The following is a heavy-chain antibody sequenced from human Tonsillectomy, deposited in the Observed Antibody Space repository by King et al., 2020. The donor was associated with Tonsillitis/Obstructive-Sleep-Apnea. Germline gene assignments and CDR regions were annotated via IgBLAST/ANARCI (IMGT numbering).Heavy chain of an antibody. CDR2: ISGEGGST. CDR1: GFTFDDYA. Sequence: DVQLVESGGGVVQPGGSLRLSCAASGFTFDDYAMHWVRQAPGKGLEWVSLISGEGGSTYYADSVKGRFTISRDNSKNSLYLQMNSLRTEDTTLYYCAKDPHNYASRSYYMDVWGKGTTVTVSS. CDR3: AKDPHNYASRSYYMDV. J-gene: IGHJ6*03. D-gene: IGHD4-11*01. V-gene: IGHV3-43*02.